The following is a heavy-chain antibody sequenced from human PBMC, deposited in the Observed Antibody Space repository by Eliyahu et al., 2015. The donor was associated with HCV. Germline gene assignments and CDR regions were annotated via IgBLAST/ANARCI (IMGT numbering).Heavy chain of an antibody. J-gene: IGHJ5*02. Sequence: QVQLQQWGAGLLKPSETLSLTCAVYGGSFXGYYWSWXRQPPGKGLGWIGEINHSGSTNYNPXLKSRVTISVDTSKNQFSLKLSSVTAADTAVYYCARGGIVVVPAAIWRPRGSPTPRFDPWGQGTLVTVSS. V-gene: IGHV4-34*01. CDR3: ARGGIVVVPAAIWRPRGSPTPRFDP. D-gene: IGHD2-2*01. CDR2: INHSGST. CDR1: GGSFXGYY.